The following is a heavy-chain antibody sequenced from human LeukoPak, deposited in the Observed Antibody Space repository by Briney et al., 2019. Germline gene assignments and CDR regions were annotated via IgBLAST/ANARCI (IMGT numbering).Heavy chain of an antibody. Sequence: GGSLRLSCAASGFTFSSYAMSWVRQAPGKGPERVAYITANNTTKYYADSVKGRFTISRDNAKKSLFLQMNSLRAEDTAVYYCAAASAFSSSWRSWGQGTVVTVSS. CDR3: AAASAFSSSWRS. CDR2: ITANNTTK. D-gene: IGHD6-13*01. V-gene: IGHV3-48*01. J-gene: IGHJ5*02. CDR1: GFTFSSYA.